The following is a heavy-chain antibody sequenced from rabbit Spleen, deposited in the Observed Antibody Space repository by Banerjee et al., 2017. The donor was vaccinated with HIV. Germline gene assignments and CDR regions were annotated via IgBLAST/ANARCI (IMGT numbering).Heavy chain of an antibody. V-gene: IGHV1S40*01. Sequence: QSLEESGGDLVKPGASLTLTCTASGFSFSSRYYMCWVRQAPGKGLEWIACINTGSSGSTNYASWAKGRFTISRTSSTTVTLQMASLTVADTATYICARDLVTVIGWNFNLWGPGTLVTVS. CDR1: GFSFSSRYY. D-gene: IGHD5-1*01. CDR2: INTGSSGST. CDR3: ARDLVTVIGWNFNL. J-gene: IGHJ4*01.